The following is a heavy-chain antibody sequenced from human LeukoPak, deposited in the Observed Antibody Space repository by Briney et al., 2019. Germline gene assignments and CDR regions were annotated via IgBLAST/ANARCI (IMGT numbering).Heavy chain of an antibody. CDR3: AESHCSGNSCHGGYFEY. D-gene: IGHD2-15*01. V-gene: IGHV3-23*01. CDR1: GFTFSSYA. J-gene: IGHJ4*02. CDR2: ISDSGGST. Sequence: GGSLRLSCAASGFTFSSYAMSWVRQAPGKGLEWVSAISDSGGSTYYADSVKGRFTISRDNSKNTLYLQVNSLRAEDTAVHYCAESHCSGNSCHGGYFEYWGQGTLVTVSS.